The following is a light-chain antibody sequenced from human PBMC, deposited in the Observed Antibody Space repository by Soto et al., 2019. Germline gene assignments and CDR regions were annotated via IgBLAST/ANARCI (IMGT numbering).Light chain of an antibody. V-gene: IGKV1D-12*01. CDR2: STS. CDR3: QQSERLPLT. J-gene: IGKJ4*01. CDR1: QGINSW. Sequence: DIQMTQSPSSVSASVGDRVTITCRASQGINSWLAWYQQKPGKAPKLLIYSTSNLQSGVPSRFSGCGSGTDFTLTITSLQPEDFATYFCQQSERLPLTFGGGTKVEIK.